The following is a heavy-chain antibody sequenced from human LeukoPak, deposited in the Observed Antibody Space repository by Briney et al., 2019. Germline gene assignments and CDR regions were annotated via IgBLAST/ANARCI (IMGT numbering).Heavy chain of an antibody. CDR2: ISYSGST. D-gene: IGHD6-13*01. CDR1: GASISSYY. J-gene: IGHJ4*02. CDR3: ARGRPAGGQNLLDS. Sequence: SETLSLTCTVSGASISSYYWTWIRQPPGKGLEWIAYISYSGSTTYNPSLKSRVTISLDTSKNQVSLNLRSATAADTAVYYCARGRPAGGQNLLDSWGQGTLVTVSS. V-gene: IGHV4-59*01.